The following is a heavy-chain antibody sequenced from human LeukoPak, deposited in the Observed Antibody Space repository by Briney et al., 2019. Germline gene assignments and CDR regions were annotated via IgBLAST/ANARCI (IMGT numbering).Heavy chain of an antibody. D-gene: IGHD3-3*02. CDR1: GASINGGSYY. Sequence: SETLSLTCTVSGASINGGSYYWSWIRQPAGKGLEFIGHFYSSGSTNYNPSLKSRVSISVDTSKNQFSLKLSSVTAADTAVYYCARTLDPYYFDYWGQGTLVTVSS. J-gene: IGHJ4*02. V-gene: IGHV4-61*09. CDR3: ARTLDPYYFDY. CDR2: FYSSGST.